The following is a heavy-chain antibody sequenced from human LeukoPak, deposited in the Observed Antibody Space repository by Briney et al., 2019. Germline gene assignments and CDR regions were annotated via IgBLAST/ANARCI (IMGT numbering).Heavy chain of an antibody. CDR1: GFTVSSNY. D-gene: IGHD3-10*01. CDR3: ARDFDYYGSGSARDV. Sequence: GGSLRLSCAASGFTVSSNYMSWVRQAPGKGLEWVSVIYSGGSTYYADSVKGRFTISRHNSKNTLYLQMNSLRAEDTAVYYCARDFDYYGSGSARDVWGQGTTATVSS. J-gene: IGHJ6*02. V-gene: IGHV3-53*04. CDR2: IYSGGST.